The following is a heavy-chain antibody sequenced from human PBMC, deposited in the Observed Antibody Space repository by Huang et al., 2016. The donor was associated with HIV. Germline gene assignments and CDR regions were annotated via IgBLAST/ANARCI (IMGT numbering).Heavy chain of an antibody. D-gene: IGHD3-10*01. CDR3: AAKIGSDGYFISRGPRSNYYSLDV. J-gene: IGHJ6*02. Sequence: QVVQSGAQVRKPGSSVNVSCKASGKTFIGSAISWVRQAPGQRLEWMGGIGPSDGKSQSEQNLQGRVTITAEESATSAYRGLSSLTSEDTAVYFCAAKIGSDGYFISRGPRSNYYSLDVWGQGTTVVVSS. V-gene: IGHV1-69*13. CDR1: GKTFIGSA. CDR2: IGPSDGKS.